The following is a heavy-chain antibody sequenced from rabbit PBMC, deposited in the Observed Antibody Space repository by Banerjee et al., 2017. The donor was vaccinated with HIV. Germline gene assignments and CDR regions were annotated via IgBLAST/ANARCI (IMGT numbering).Heavy chain of an antibody. Sequence: QSLEESGGDLVKPGASLTLTCTASGVSFSSSSYMCWVRQAPGKGLEWIACIYAGGSGTTYYASWAKGRFTISKTSSTTVTLQMTSLTAADTATYFCARLGHADYPYAYGLKLWGQGTLVTVS. V-gene: IGHV1S40*01. D-gene: IGHD6-1*01. CDR3: ARLGHADYPYAYGLKL. CDR1: GVSFSSSSY. J-gene: IGHJ3*01. CDR2: IYAGGSGTT.